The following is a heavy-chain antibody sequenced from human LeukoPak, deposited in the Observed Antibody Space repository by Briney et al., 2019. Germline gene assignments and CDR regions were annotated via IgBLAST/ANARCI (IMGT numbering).Heavy chain of an antibody. J-gene: IGHJ6*03. D-gene: IGHD5-12*01. CDR2: IYYSGST. V-gene: IGHV4-59*08. CDR1: GGSISSYY. Sequence: SETLSLTCTVSGGSISSYYWSWIRQPPGKGLEWIGYIYYSGSTNYNPSLKSRVTISVDTSKNQFSLKLSSVTAADTAVYYCARQSGYDYYYYYMDVWGKGTTVTISS. CDR3: ARQSGYDYYYYYMDV.